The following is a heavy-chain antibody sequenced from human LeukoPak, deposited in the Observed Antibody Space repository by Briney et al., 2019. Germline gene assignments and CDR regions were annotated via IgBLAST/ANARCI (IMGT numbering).Heavy chain of an antibody. CDR2: LYSGGTT. J-gene: IGHJ6*02. CDR1: GFIVSNYY. Sequence: GGSLRLSCEASGFIVSNYYMSWVRQAPGKGLEWVSILYSGGTTYYADSVKGRFTVSRDHSKNTLYLQMNSLRAEDTAIYYCARDLTIFGVVIISYGMDVWGQGTTVTVSS. V-gene: IGHV3-53*01. CDR3: ARDLTIFGVVIISYGMDV. D-gene: IGHD3-3*01.